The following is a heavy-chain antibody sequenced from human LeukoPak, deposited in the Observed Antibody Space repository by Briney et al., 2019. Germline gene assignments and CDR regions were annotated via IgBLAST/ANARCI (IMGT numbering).Heavy chain of an antibody. D-gene: IGHD2-15*01. J-gene: IGHJ4*02. CDR2: IYYSGST. Sequence: PSETLSLTCTVSGGSISSYYWSWIRQPPGKGLEWIGYIYYSGSTNYNPSLKSRVTISVDTSKNQFSLKLSSVTAADTAVYYCASRSCSGGSCYLDYWGQGTLVTVSS. CDR3: ASRSCSGGSCYLDY. CDR1: GGSISSYY. V-gene: IGHV4-59*01.